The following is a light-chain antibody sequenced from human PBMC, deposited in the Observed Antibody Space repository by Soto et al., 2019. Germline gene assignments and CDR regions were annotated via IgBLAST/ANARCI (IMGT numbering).Light chain of an antibody. CDR1: QIVSNNY. Sequence: EIVLTQSPGTLSLSPGERATLSFRASQIVSNNYLAWYQQKPGQAPRLLIYGASNKATGIPDRFSGSGSGTDFTLTISSLESEDLEINHYQHSNDWPKATFAQGKRHEIK. V-gene: IGKV3-20*01. CDR2: GAS. CDR3: QHSNDWPKAT. J-gene: IGKJ5*01.